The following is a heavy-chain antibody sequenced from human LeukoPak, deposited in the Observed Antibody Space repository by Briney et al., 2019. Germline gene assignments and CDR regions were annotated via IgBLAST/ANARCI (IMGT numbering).Heavy chain of an antibody. J-gene: IGHJ5*02. CDR1: GFTFSSYG. CDR2: IWYDGSNK. D-gene: IGHD4-17*01. V-gene: IGHV3-33*01. Sequence: PGGSLRLSCAASGFTFSSYGMHWVRQAPGKGLEWVAVIWYDGSNKYYADSVKGRFTISRDNSKNTLYLQMNSLRAEDTAVYYCARDTVIGSGGRWTNNWFDPWGQGTLVTVSS. CDR3: ARDTVIGSGGRWTNNWFDP.